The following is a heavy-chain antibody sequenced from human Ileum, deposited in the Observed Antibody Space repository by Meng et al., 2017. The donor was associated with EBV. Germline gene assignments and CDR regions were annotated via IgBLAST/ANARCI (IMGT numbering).Heavy chain of an antibody. CDR1: GFTISNTA. CDR2: ISEGRST. J-gene: IGHJ4*01. V-gene: IGHV3-23*01. D-gene: IGHD2-2*01. Sequence: EVQLLESGGGLVQPGGSLILSCAASGFTISNTAMGWVLQAPGEGVGWVPAISEGRSTYYADSVGGRFNNSRDNSRNTLNLQMSSLRAEDTAVYFCAKRVHFVPVVDWGHGTLVTVSS. CDR3: AKRVHFVPVVD.